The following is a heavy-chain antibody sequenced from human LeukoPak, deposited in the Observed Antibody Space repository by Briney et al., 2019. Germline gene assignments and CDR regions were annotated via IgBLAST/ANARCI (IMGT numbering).Heavy chain of an antibody. Sequence: SETLSLTCAVYGGSFSGYYWSWIRQPPGKGLEWIGEINHSGSTNYNPSLKSRVTISVDTSKNQFSLKLSSVTAADTAVYYCARGRCNRSGSCYGHDAFDIWGQGTMVTVSS. CDR2: INHSGST. CDR3: ARGRCNRSGSCYGHDAFDI. J-gene: IGHJ3*02. V-gene: IGHV4-34*01. D-gene: IGHD2-15*01. CDR1: GGSFSGYY.